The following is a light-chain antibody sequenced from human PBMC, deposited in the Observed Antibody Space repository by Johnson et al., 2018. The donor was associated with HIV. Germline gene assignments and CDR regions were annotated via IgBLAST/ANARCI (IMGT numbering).Light chain of an antibody. Sequence: QLVLTQPPSVSAAPGQKVTISCSGSNSNIGNNFVSWYQQFPGTAPRLLIYENNKRPSGIADRFSGSKSGTSATLGITGLQTGDEADYYCGTWDSSLSAHYGFGTGTKVTVL. J-gene: IGLJ1*01. CDR3: GTWDSSLSAHYG. CDR2: ENN. V-gene: IGLV1-51*02. CDR1: NSNIGNNF.